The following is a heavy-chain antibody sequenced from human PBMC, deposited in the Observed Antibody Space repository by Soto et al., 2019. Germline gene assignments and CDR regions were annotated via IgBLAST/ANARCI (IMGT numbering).Heavy chain of an antibody. D-gene: IGHD2-21*01. CDR2: ITSDGKSK. CDR1: GFNFSNHW. V-gene: IGHV3-74*01. Sequence: PGGSLRLSCAASGFNFSNHWMHWVRQRPAEGLVWVSRITSDGKSKAYAESVKGRFAISRDNAKNTLYLQMNGLTAEDTAVYCAARESADWPLNCFDRWGQGTLVTVSS. CDR3: ARESADWPLNCFDR. J-gene: IGHJ5*02.